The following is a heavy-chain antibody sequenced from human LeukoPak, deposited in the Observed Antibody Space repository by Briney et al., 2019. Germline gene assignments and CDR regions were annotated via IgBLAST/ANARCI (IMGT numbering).Heavy chain of an antibody. V-gene: IGHV1-18*01. CDR1: GYTFTSYG. CDR2: ISAYNGNT. D-gene: IGHD3-3*01. Sequence: ASVKVSCKASGYTFTSYGISWVRQAPGQGLEWMGWISAYNGNTNYAQKLQGRVTMTTGTSTSKAYMELRSLRSDDTAVYYCARVRFLEMINSFDPWGQGTLVTVSS. CDR3: ARVRFLEMINSFDP. J-gene: IGHJ5*02.